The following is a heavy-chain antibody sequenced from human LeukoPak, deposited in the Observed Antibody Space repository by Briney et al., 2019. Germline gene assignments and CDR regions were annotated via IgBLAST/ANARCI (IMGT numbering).Heavy chain of an antibody. CDR3: ARASSKSSSWYNWFDP. J-gene: IGHJ5*02. CDR1: GYTFTSYS. D-gene: IGHD6-13*01. Sequence: ASVKVSCKASGYTFTSYSITWVRQAPGQGLEWMAWSNPYNDNTNYAPKLQDRVTVTTDTSTGTADMEMRSLKSDDTAVYYCARASSKSSSWYNWFDPWGQGTLVTVSS. V-gene: IGHV1-18*01. CDR2: SNPYNDNT.